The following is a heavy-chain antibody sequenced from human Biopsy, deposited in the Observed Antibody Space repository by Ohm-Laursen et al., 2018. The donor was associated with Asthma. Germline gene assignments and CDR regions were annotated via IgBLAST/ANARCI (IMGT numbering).Heavy chain of an antibody. CDR1: GFTFDDYG. CDR2: INWNGGST. D-gene: IGHD3-22*01. J-gene: IGHJ4*01. Sequence: GSLRLSCTASGFTFDDYGISWVRQAPGKGLDWVSGINWNGGSTGYADSVKGRFTISRDNAKNSLYLQMQSLRPEDTAFYYCAKSADYYDSTDYLDFWGRGTLVTVSS. CDR3: AKSADYYDSTDYLDF. V-gene: IGHV3-20*04.